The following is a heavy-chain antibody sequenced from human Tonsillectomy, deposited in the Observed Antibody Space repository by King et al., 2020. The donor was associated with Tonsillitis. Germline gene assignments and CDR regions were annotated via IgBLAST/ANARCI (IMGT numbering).Heavy chain of an antibody. D-gene: IGHD3-22*01. CDR2: INPKSGGT. V-gene: IGHV1-2*02. Sequence: QLVQSGAEVKKPGASVKVSCKASGYTFTAYYVHWVRQAPGQGLEWMGWINPKSGGTNCAQKFQGRVTMTRDTSISTAYMELSWLGSDDTAVYYCARVNGYYYDSSGYPIAYWGQGTLVTVSS. CDR1: GYTFTAYY. CDR3: ARVNGYYYDSSGYPIAY. J-gene: IGHJ4*02.